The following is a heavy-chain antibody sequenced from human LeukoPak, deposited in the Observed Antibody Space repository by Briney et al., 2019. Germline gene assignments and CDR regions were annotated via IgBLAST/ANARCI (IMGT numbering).Heavy chain of an antibody. CDR3: ARSTGYCSGGSCYNAVYYMDV. V-gene: IGHV4-34*01. CDR1: GGSFSGYY. J-gene: IGHJ6*03. Sequence: PLETLSLTCAVYGGSFSGYYWSWIRQPPGKGLEWIGEINHSGSTNYNPSLKSRVTISVDTSKNQFSLKLSSVTAADTAVHYCARSTGYCSGGSCYNAVYYMDVWGKGTTVTVSS. CDR2: INHSGST. D-gene: IGHD2-15*01.